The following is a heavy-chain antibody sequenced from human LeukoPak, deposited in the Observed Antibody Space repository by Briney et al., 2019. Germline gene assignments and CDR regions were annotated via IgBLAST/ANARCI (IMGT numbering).Heavy chain of an antibody. D-gene: IGHD6-13*01. Sequence: PGRSLRLSCAATGFSFSNYGMHWVRQAPGKGLEWVAVISYDGSNKDYADSVKGRFTISRDNSKNTQYLQMNSLRAEDTAVYYCARQQLVTYYYYYYGMDVWGQGTTVTVSS. CDR1: GFSFSNYG. CDR3: ARQQLVTYYYYYYGMDV. V-gene: IGHV3-30*03. J-gene: IGHJ6*02. CDR2: ISYDGSNK.